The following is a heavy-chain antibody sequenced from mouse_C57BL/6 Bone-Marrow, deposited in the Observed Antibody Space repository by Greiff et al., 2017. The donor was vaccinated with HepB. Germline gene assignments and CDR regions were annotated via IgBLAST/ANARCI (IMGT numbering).Heavy chain of an antibody. J-gene: IGHJ1*03. D-gene: IGHD2-3*01. CDR3: ARVRDDGYYPIYWYFDV. V-gene: IGHV1-61*01. CDR2: IYPSDSET. Sequence: QVQLQQPGAELVRPGSSVKLSCKASGYTFTSYWMDWVKQRPGQGLEWIGNIYPSDSETHYNQKFKDKATLTVDKSSSTAYMQLSSLTSEDSAVYYCARVRDDGYYPIYWYFDVWGTGTTVTVSS. CDR1: GYTFTSYW.